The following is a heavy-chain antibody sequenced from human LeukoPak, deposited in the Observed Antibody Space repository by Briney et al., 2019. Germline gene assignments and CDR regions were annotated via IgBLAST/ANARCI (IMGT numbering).Heavy chain of an antibody. CDR2: ISSSSTYI. D-gene: IGHD2/OR15-2a*01. V-gene: IGHV3-21*01. CDR3: AREPHSKSSGPHYLHYMDV. Sequence: GGSLRLSCAASGFTFSSYSMNWVRQAPGKGLEWVSSISSSSTYIYYADSVKGRFTISRDNAKNSLYLQMNSLRAEDSAVYYFAREPHSKSSGPHYLHYMDVGGKEPT. J-gene: IGHJ6*03. CDR1: GFTFSSYS.